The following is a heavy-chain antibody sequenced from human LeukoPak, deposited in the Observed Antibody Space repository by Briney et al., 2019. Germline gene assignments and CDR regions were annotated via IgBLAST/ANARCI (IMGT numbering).Heavy chain of an antibody. CDR2: INSNSAGT. V-gene: IGHV1-2*02. Sequence: ASVKVSCKASGYPLTGYYIHWVRQAPGQGLEWMGWINSNSAGTNYDQRFQGRVTMTRDTSISTAYMELSRLTSDDTAVYYCARDCCFGFGELRGMDVWGQGTTVTVSS. CDR1: GYPLTGYY. J-gene: IGHJ6*02. CDR3: ARDCCFGFGELRGMDV. D-gene: IGHD3-10*01.